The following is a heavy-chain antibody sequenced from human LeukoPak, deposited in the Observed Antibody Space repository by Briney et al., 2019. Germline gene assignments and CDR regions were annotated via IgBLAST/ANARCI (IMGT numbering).Heavy chain of an antibody. CDR3: ARAERDWELFDY. D-gene: IGHD1-26*01. J-gene: IGHJ4*02. Sequence: PSETLSLTCTVSGGSISSYYWSWIRQPPGKGLEWIGYIYYSGSTNYNPSLKSRVTISVDTSKNQFSLKLSSVTAADTAVYYCARAERDWELFDYWGQGTLVTVSS. V-gene: IGHV4-59*01. CDR2: IYYSGST. CDR1: GGSISSYY.